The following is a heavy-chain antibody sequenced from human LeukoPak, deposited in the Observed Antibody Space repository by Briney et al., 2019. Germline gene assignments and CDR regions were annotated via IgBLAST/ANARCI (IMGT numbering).Heavy chain of an antibody. CDR3: AKDPSGYNSPGGFDY. J-gene: IGHJ4*02. Sequence: GRSLRLSCAASGFTFDDYAMHWVRQAPGKGLEWVSGISWNSGSIGYADSVKGRFTISRDNAKNSLYLQMNSLRVEDTALYYCAKDPSGYNSPGGFDYWGQGTLVTVSS. CDR2: ISWNSGSI. CDR1: GFTFDDYA. V-gene: IGHV3-9*01. D-gene: IGHD5-24*01.